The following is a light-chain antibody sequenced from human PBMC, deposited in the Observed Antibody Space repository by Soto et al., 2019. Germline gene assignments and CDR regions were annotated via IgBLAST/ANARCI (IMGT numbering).Light chain of an antibody. CDR1: QSISGW. J-gene: IGKJ1*01. CDR2: DAS. Sequence: DIQMTQSPSTLSASVGDRVTITCRASQSISGWLAWYQQKPGKAPKLLIYDASSLESGVPSGFSGSGSGTEFTLTISSLHPDDFATYYCQQYNSYSPTFGQRTKVDIK. V-gene: IGKV1-5*01. CDR3: QQYNSYSPT.